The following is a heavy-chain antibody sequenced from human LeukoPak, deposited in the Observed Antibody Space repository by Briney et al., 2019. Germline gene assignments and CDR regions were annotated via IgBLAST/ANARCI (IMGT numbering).Heavy chain of an antibody. J-gene: IGHJ4*02. D-gene: IGHD1-14*01. CDR3: ARHEPLGRGAWDY. CDR2: IYYSGNA. CDR1: GFTFNSYW. V-gene: IGHV4-59*08. Sequence: GSLRLSCAASGFTFNSYWMSWVRQAPGKGLEWIGYIYYSGNADSNPSLKSRVTMSVDTSRNQFSLKLTSVTAADTAVYYCARHEPLGRGAWDYWGQGILVTVSS.